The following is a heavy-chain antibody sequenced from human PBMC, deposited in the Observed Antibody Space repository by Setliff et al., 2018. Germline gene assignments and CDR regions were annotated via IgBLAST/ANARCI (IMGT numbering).Heavy chain of an antibody. CDR2: IYNSGST. Sequence: SETLSLTCTVSGGSISSYYWSWIRQPPGKGLEWIGYIYNSGSTNYNPSLKSRVTMSLDTSKNQFSLRVKSVTAADTALFTCARDPGFRSGTWALDNWGQGTLVTVSS. V-gene: IGHV4-59*12. CDR3: ARDPGFRSGTWALDN. J-gene: IGHJ4*02. CDR1: GGSISSYY. D-gene: IGHD3-16*01.